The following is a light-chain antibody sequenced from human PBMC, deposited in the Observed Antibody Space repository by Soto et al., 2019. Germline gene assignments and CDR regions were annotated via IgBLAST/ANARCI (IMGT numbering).Light chain of an antibody. V-gene: IGKV1-27*01. J-gene: IGKJ4*01. CDR1: QGINNY. CDR2: AAS. CDR3: QKYNSSPLP. Sequence: DIQMTQSPSSLSASVGDRVTITCRASQGINNYLAWYQQKPGKVPKPLIYAASTLQSRVPSRFSGSGSGTDFTINISILQHEDVATYYCQKYNSSPLPFGGGTKVEIK.